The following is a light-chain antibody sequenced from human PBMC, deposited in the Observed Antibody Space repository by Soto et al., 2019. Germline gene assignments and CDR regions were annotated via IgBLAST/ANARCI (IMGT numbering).Light chain of an antibody. CDR1: SSDVGSYNL. J-gene: IGLJ2*01. V-gene: IGLV2-23*02. CDR3: CSYAGRSAL. Sequence: QSVLTQPASVSGSPGQSITISCTGSSSDVGSYNLVSWYQQHPGKAPKLMIYGVSKRPSGVSTRFSGSKSGNTASLTISGLQAEDEAEYYCCSYAGRSALFGGGTKLTVL. CDR2: GVS.